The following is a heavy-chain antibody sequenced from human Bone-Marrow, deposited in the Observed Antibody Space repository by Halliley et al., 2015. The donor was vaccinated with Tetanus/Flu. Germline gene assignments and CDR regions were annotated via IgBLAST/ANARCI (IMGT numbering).Heavy chain of an antibody. CDR3: SRDRYASTTCNPLLACRFFGLDV. CDR1: GFTFTSYA. D-gene: IGHD2-2*01. Sequence: SLRLSCEASGFTFTSYAMHWVRQAPGGGLEWVAVISYDGSDKYYGDSVKGRFTISRDNSKNTVYLQMNNLRPEDTSIYYCSRDRYASTTCNPLLACRFFGLDVWGQGTTVTVSS. CDR2: ISYDGSDK. J-gene: IGHJ6*02. V-gene: IGHV3-30*03.